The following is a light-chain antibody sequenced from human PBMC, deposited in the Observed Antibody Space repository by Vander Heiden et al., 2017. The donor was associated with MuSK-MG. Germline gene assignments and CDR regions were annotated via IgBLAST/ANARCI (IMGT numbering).Light chain of an antibody. Sequence: DIQLTQSPSSLSASVGDRVTVTCRASQSISSYLNWYQQKPGKAPKLLIWAASTLHSGVPSRFSGSGSGTDFTLTISRLQPEEFATYYCQQRDRSPRTFGQGTKVDIK. CDR2: AAS. V-gene: IGKV1-39*01. CDR1: QSISSY. CDR3: QQRDRSPRT. J-gene: IGKJ1*01.